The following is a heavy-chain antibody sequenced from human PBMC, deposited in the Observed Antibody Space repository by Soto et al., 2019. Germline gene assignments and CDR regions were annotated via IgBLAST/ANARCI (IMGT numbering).Heavy chain of an antibody. D-gene: IGHD5-12*01. CDR2: ISWNSGSI. CDR1: GFTFDDYA. V-gene: IGHV3-9*01. J-gene: IGHJ6*03. CDR3: AKDGSGYDPPAQCMDV. Sequence: GGSLRLSCAASGFTFDDYAMHWVRQAPGKGLEWVSGISWNSGSIGYADSVKGRFTISRDNAKNSLYLQMNSLRAEDTALYYCAKDGSGYDPPAQCMDVWGKGTTVTVSS.